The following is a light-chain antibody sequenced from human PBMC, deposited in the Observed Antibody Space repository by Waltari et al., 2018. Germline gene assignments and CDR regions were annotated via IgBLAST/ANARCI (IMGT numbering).Light chain of an antibody. CDR1: TGAVTSGHY. CDR3: LLSYSGARV. CDR2: DTS. V-gene: IGLV7-46*01. Sequence: QAVVTQEPSLTVSPGGTVTLPCGSSTGAVTSGHYPYWFQQKSGQAPRTLISDTSNKHSWTPARFSGSLLGGKAALTLSGAQPEDEAEYYCLLSYSGARVFGGGTKLTVL. J-gene: IGLJ2*01.